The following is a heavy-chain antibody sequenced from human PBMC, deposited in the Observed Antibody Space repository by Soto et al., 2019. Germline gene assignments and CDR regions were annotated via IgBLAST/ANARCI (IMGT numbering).Heavy chain of an antibody. CDR3: ARNRGWEMLDY. D-gene: IGHD6-19*01. J-gene: IGHJ4*02. CDR1: GFTFTHYW. Sequence: EVQLVESGGALVQPGGSLRLSCATSGFTFTHYWMNWVRQAPGKGLEWVANINIDGTEKHYGDSVKGRFTISRDNAKNSLYLQMDSLRDEDMAVYYCARNRGWEMLDYWGQGTLVTVSS. CDR2: INIDGTEK. V-gene: IGHV3-7*01.